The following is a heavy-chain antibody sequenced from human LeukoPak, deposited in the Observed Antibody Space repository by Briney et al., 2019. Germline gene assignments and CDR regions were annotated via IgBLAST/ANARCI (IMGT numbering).Heavy chain of an antibody. Sequence: SETLSLTCTVSGAXISRYYCSWIRQSPGKGLEWIGYIYNSETTNYNPSLKSRVAMSLYTSRSQFSLRLRSVTAADTAVYYCARENVLYGMDVWGQGTTVTVSS. CDR2: IYNSETT. V-gene: IGHV4-59*01. D-gene: IGHD4/OR15-4a*01. CDR1: GAXISRYY. J-gene: IGHJ6*02. CDR3: ARENVLYGMDV.